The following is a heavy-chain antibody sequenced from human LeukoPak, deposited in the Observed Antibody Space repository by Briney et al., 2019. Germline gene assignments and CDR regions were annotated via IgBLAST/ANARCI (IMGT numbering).Heavy chain of an antibody. D-gene: IGHD2-21*02. Sequence: ASVEVSCKASGYTFTSYAIHWVRQAPGQRLEWMGWINPGNGNTKYSQNFQGRVTITRDTSASTAYMKLSSLRSEDTTIYYCARGCGGDCPNAEYFQHWGQGTLVTVSP. CDR1: GYTFTSYA. CDR2: INPGNGNT. V-gene: IGHV1-3*01. J-gene: IGHJ1*01. CDR3: ARGCGGDCPNAEYFQH.